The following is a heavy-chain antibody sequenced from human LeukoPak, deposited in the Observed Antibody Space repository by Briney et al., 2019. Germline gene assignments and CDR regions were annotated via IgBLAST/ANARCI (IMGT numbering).Heavy chain of an antibody. V-gene: IGHV3-23*01. D-gene: IGHD5-18*01. CDR2: ISGSGGST. J-gene: IGHJ4*02. CDR3: AKYTAMVTRYFDY. Sequence: GGSLRLSCAASGFTSSSYAMSWVRQAPGKGLEWVSAISGSGGSTYYADSVKGRFTISRDNSKNTLYLQMNSLRAEDTAVYYCAKYTAMVTRYFDYWGQGTLVTVSS. CDR1: GFTSSSYA.